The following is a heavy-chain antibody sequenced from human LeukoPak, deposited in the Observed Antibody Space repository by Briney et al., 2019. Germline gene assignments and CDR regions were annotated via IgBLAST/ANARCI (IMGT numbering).Heavy chain of an antibody. CDR3: GRYNSGYYYYFDY. V-gene: IGHV4-38-2*01. J-gene: IGHJ4*02. D-gene: IGHD3-22*01. CDR1: GYSTSNGYY. CDR2: IYHSGST. Sequence: KPSETLSLTCAVSGYSTSNGYYGGWIRQPPRKGLEWIGSIYHSGSTYYNPSLKSRVTISVDTSKNQFSLKLSSVTAADTAVYYCGRYNSGYYYYFDYWGQGTLVTVSS.